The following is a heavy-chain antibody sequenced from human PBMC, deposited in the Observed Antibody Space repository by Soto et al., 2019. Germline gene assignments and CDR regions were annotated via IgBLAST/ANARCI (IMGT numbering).Heavy chain of an antibody. D-gene: IGHD1-26*01. CDR1: GFTFSSYA. CDR3: AKARGELPYWYFDL. V-gene: IGHV3-23*01. CDR2: ISGSGGRT. Sequence: EVQLLESGGGLVQPGGSLRLSCAASGFTFSSYAMTWVRQAPGKGPEWVSGISGSGGRTYYSDSVKGRFTISRDISKTTLYLQMNSLGAEDTAVYYCAKARGELPYWYFDLWGRGTLVTVSS. J-gene: IGHJ2*01.